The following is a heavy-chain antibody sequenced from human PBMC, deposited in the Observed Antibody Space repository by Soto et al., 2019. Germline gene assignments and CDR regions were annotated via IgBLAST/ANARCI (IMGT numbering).Heavy chain of an antibody. CDR3: ARLGYSSSMDV. CDR2: VSSSGST. Sequence: PSETLSLTCTVSGDSLGNYYWFWIRQPVGKGLEWIGRVSSSGSTNYNPSLKSRVTISVDTSKNQFSLMLSSVTAADTAVYYCARLGYSSSMDVWGQGTTVTVSS. D-gene: IGHD5-18*01. J-gene: IGHJ6*02. CDR1: GDSLGNYY. V-gene: IGHV4-4*07.